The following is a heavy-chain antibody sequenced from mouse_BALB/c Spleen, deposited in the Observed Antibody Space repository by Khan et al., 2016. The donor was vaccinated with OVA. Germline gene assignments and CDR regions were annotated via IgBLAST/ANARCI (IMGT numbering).Heavy chain of an antibody. V-gene: IGHV1-7*01. CDR1: GYTFTTYW. CDR2: INPSTGYT. J-gene: IGHJ3*02. D-gene: IGHD1-1*02. CDR3: ARRGLSGMFSY. Sequence: QVQLQQSGAELAKPGASVKMSCTASGYTFTTYWMHWIKQRPGQGLEWIGYINPSTGYTEYNQNFKDKATLTADASSSTAYMHLNSLTSEDSAVYYCARRGLSGMFSYWGQGTLVTVSA.